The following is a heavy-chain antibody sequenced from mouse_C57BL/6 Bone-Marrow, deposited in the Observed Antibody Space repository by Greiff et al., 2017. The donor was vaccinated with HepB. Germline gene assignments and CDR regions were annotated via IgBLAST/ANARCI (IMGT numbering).Heavy chain of an antibody. Sequence: VQLQQPGAELVKPGASVKMSCKASGYTFTSYWITWVKQRPGQGLEWIGDIYPGSGSTNYNEKFKSKATLTVDTSSSTAYMQLSSLTSEDSAVYYCASRGSITTVVAPYWYFDVWGTGTTVTVSS. CDR3: ASRGSITTVVAPYWYFDV. D-gene: IGHD1-1*01. J-gene: IGHJ1*03. CDR2: IYPGSGST. CDR1: GYTFTSYW. V-gene: IGHV1-55*01.